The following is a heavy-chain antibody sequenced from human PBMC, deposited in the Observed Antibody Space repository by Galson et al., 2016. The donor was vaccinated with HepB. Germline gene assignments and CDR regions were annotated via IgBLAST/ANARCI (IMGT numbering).Heavy chain of an antibody. J-gene: IGHJ4*02. Sequence: SLRLSCAASGFTFGDAWMSWVRQAPGKGLEWVGRIKSKTDGGTTDYAAPVKGRFTISRDDSKNTLYLQLNSLNTEDTAVYYCTTYYYFDSSGYSGGINYFEYWGQGTLVTVSS. CDR1: GFTFGDAW. V-gene: IGHV3-15*01. CDR3: TTYYYFDSSGYSGGINYFEY. CDR2: IKSKTDGGTT. D-gene: IGHD3-22*01.